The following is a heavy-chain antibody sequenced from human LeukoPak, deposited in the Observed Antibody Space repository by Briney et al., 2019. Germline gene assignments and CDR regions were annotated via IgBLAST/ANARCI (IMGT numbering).Heavy chain of an antibody. CDR3: ARATYYYDSSGYYSIPLDY. CDR2: IYSGGST. V-gene: IGHV3-66*01. D-gene: IGHD3-22*01. Sequence: GSLRLSCAASGFTVSSNYMSWVRQAPGKGLEWVSVIYSGGSTYYADSVKGRFTISRDNSKNSLYLQMNSLRAEDTAVYYCARATYYYDSSGYYSIPLDYWGQGTLVTVSS. J-gene: IGHJ4*02. CDR1: GFTVSSNY.